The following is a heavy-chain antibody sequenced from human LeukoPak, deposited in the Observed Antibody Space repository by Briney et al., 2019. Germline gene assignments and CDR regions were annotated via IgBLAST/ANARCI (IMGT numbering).Heavy chain of an antibody. CDR1: GGTFSSYA. CDR3: ASLSTPPGIAAASFDY. J-gene: IGHJ4*02. D-gene: IGHD6-13*01. Sequence: ASVKVSCKASGGTFSSYAISWVRQAPGQGLEWMGGIIPIFGTANYAQKFQGRVTITADESTSTAYMELSSLRSEDTAVYFCASLSTPPGIAAASFDYWGQGTLVAVSS. V-gene: IGHV1-69*13. CDR2: IIPIFGTA.